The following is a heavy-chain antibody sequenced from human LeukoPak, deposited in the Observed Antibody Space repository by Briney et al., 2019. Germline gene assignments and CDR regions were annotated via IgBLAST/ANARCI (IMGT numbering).Heavy chain of an antibody. J-gene: IGHJ5*02. CDR1: GYSISSGYY. V-gene: IGHV4-38-2*02. CDR3: ARARDAWQQLVFNWFDP. D-gene: IGHD6-13*01. Sequence: SETLSLTCTVSGYSISSGYYWGWIRQPPGKGLEWIGSIYHSGSTYYNPSLKSRVTISVDTSKNQFSLKLSSVTAADTAVYYCARARDAWQQLVFNWFDPWGQGTLVTVSS. CDR2: IYHSGST.